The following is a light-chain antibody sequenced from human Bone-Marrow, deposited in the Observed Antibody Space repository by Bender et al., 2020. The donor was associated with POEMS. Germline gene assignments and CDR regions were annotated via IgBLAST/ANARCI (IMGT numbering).Light chain of an antibody. Sequence: QSALTQPPSASGSPGQSVTISCTGTNSDIGGYDYVSWYQQQSGKAPRLLIYDVTKRPSGVPDRFSGSKSGNTASLTVAGLQADDEADYYCSSYAATTTVLFGGGTKLTVL. V-gene: IGLV2-8*01. CDR2: DVT. CDR3: SSYAATTTVL. CDR1: NSDIGGYDY. J-gene: IGLJ3*02.